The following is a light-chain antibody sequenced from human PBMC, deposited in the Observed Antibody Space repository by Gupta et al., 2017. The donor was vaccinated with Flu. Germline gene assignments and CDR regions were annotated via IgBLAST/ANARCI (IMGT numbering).Light chain of an antibody. CDR1: QSIRNW. Sequence: DRVAFTCLASQSIRNWVAWYQQKPGKAPKLLIYQSSSLESGVPSRFSGSGSGTEFTLTISSLQPDDFATYYCQQYNSYLRGTFGQGTKLEIK. V-gene: IGKV1-5*03. CDR3: QQYNSYLRGT. CDR2: QSS. J-gene: IGKJ2*02.